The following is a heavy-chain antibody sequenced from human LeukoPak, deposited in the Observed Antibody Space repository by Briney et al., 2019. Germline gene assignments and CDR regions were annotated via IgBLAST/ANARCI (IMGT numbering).Heavy chain of an antibody. CDR2: IYYSGST. D-gene: IGHD2-15*01. Sequence: SETLSLTCTVSGGSISSSSYYWGWIRQPPGKGLEWIGSIYYSGSTYYNPSLKSRVTISVDTSKNQLSLKLSSVTAADTAVYYCARAVVTLYDAFDIWGQGTMVTVSS. V-gene: IGHV4-39*01. J-gene: IGHJ3*02. CDR1: GGSISSSSYY. CDR3: ARAVVTLYDAFDI.